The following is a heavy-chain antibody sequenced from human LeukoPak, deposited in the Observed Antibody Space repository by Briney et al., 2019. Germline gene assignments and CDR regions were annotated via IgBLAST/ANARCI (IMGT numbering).Heavy chain of an antibody. CDR1: GFTFSSHS. CDR2: ISSSSSTI. V-gene: IGHV3-48*01. CDR3: LSSRWAF. D-gene: IGHD6-13*01. J-gene: IGHJ4*02. Sequence: GGSLRLSCAASGFTFSSHSMKWVRQAPGKGLEWVSYISSSSSTIYHADSVKGRFTISRDNAKNSLYLQMNSLRGEDTAVYYCLSSRWAFWGQGTLVTVSS.